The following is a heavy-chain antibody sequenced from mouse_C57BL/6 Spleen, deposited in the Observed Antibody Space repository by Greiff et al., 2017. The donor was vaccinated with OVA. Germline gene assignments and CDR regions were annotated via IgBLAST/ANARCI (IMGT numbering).Heavy chain of an antibody. CDR3: ARVGRAMDY. Sequence: VQLQQSGPELVKPGASVKISCKASGYTFTDYYMNWVKQSPGKSLEWIGDINPNNGGTSYNQKFKGKATLTVDKSSSTAYMELRSLTSEDSAVYYCARVGRAMDYWGQGASVTVAS. CDR1: GYTFTDYY. J-gene: IGHJ4*01. V-gene: IGHV1-26*01. CDR2: INPNNGGT. D-gene: IGHD4-1*01.